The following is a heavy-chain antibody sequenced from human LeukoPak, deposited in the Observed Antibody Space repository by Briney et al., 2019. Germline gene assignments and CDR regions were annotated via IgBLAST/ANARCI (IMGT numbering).Heavy chain of an antibody. CDR3: ATTGGSYFDY. CDR1: GGSISSGGYY. Sequence: SQTLSLTCTVSGGSISSGGYYWSWIRQHPGKGLEWIGYMYYSGSTYYNPSLKSRVTISVDTSENQFSLKLCSVTAADTAVYYCATTGGSYFDYWGQGTLVTVSS. CDR2: MYYSGST. D-gene: IGHD2-8*02. V-gene: IGHV4-31*03. J-gene: IGHJ4*02.